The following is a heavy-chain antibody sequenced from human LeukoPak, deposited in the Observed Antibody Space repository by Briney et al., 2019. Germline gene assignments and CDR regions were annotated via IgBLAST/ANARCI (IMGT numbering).Heavy chain of an antibody. CDR1: GFTFSSYW. V-gene: IGHV3-7*01. D-gene: IGHD2-21*02. Sequence: GGSLRLSCAPSGFTFSSYWMSWVRQAPGKGLEWVANIKQDGSEKYYVDSVKGRFTISRDNAKNSLYLQMNSLRPEDTAVYYCAREDLAYCGGDCYSETSFDYWGQGTLVTVSS. J-gene: IGHJ4*02. CDR2: IKQDGSEK. CDR3: AREDLAYCGGDCYSETSFDY.